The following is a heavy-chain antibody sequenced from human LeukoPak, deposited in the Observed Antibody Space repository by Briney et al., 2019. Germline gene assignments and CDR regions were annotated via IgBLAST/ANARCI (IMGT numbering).Heavy chain of an antibody. J-gene: IGHJ6*03. CDR1: GGSFSGYY. CDR2: INHSGST. CDR3: ARERNNSDHYMDV. Sequence: PSETLSLTCAVYGGSFSGYYWSWIRQPPGKGLEWIGEINHSGSTNYNPSLKSRVTISVDTSKNQFSLKLSSVTAADTAVYYCARERNNSDHYMDVWGKGTTVTISS. V-gene: IGHV4-34*01. D-gene: IGHD1-1*01.